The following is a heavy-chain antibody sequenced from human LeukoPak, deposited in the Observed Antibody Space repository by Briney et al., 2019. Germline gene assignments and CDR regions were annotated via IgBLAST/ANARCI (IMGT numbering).Heavy chain of an antibody. V-gene: IGHV4-34*01. CDR1: GGSFSGYY. CDR3: ARGGFWSGYDNWFDP. D-gene: IGHD3-3*01. CDR2: INHSGST. Sequence: SETLSLTCAVYGGSFSGYYWSWIRQPPGKGLEWIGEINHSGSTNYNPSLKSRVTISVDTSKNQFSLKLSSVTAADTAVYYCARGGFWSGYDNWFDPWGQGTLVTVSS. J-gene: IGHJ5*02.